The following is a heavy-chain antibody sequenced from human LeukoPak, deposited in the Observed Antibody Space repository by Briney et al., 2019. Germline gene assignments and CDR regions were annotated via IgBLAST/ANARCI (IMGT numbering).Heavy chain of an antibody. V-gene: IGHV4-4*02. CDR2: IYHSGST. D-gene: IGHD6-19*01. Sequence: SETLSLTCAVSGGSISSSNWWSWVRQPPGKGLEWIGEIYHSGSTNYNPSLKSRVTISVDKSKNQFSLKLSSVTAADTAVYYCARAGSSGWFSNAGDYWGQGTLVTVSS. J-gene: IGHJ4*02. CDR3: ARAGSSGWFSNAGDY. CDR1: GGSISSSNW.